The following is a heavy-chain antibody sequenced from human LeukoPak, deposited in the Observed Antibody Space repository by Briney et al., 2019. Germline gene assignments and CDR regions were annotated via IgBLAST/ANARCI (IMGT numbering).Heavy chain of an antibody. Sequence: GGSLRLSCAASGFTFSDYYMSWIRQAPGKGLEWVSYISSSGSGTYYADSVKGRFTISRDNAQNSLHLQMNSLRAEDTAVYYCARALYDAFDIWGQGTMVTVSS. V-gene: IGHV3-11*01. J-gene: IGHJ3*02. CDR1: GFTFSDYY. D-gene: IGHD3-16*01. CDR2: ISSSGSGT. CDR3: ARALYDAFDI.